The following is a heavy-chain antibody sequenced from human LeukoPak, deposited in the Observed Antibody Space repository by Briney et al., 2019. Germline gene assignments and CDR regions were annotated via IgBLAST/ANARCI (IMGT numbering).Heavy chain of an antibody. Sequence: GGSLRLSCAASGFTFSSSAMNWVRQAPGKGLGWVSSINNVGSHIYYAGSVRGRFTISRDNAMNSLYLQMNSLRADDTAVYYCARFAAGGSYYYYMDVWGKGTTVTVSS. CDR2: INNVGSHI. CDR3: ARFAAGGSYYYYMDV. V-gene: IGHV3-21*01. D-gene: IGHD6-25*01. CDR1: GFTFSSSA. J-gene: IGHJ6*03.